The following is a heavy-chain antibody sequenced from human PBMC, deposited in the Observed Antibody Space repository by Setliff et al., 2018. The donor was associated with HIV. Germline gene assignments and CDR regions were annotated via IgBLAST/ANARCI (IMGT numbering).Heavy chain of an antibody. D-gene: IGHD6-13*01. V-gene: IGHV5-51*01. J-gene: IGHJ4*02. CDR2: IYPGDSDT. Sequence: GESLKISCKGSENTFTRYWIGWVRQMPGKGLEWMGIIYPGDSDTRYSPSFQGQVTISADKSISTAYLQWSSLKASDTAMYYCARRSRIAAAGQYFDYWGQGTLVTVSS. CDR1: ENTFTRYW. CDR3: ARRSRIAAAGQYFDY.